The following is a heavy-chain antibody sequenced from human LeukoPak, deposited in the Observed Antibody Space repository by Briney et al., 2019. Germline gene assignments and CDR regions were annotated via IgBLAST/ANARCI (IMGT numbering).Heavy chain of an antibody. Sequence: ASVKVSCKASGYTFTSYGISWVRQATGQGREGMGWISAYNGNTNYAQKLQGRVTMTTDTSTSTAYMELRSLRSDDTAVYYCARVYSSSWSDAFDIWGQGTMVTVSS. CDR3: ARVYSSSWSDAFDI. D-gene: IGHD6-13*01. J-gene: IGHJ3*02. CDR1: GYTFTSYG. CDR2: ISAYNGNT. V-gene: IGHV1-18*01.